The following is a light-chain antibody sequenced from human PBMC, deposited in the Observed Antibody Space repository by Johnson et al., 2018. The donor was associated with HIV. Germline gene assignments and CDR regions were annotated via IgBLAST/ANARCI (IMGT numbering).Light chain of an antibody. CDR3: GTWDSSLSAAGV. CDR2: DNN. J-gene: IGLJ1*01. V-gene: IGLV1-51*01. CDR1: SSNIGNNY. Sequence: QSVLTQPPSVSAATGQKVTISCSGSSSNIGNNYVYWYQQLPGTAPKLLIYDNNKRPSGIPDRFSGSKSGTSATLGITGLQTGDEADYYCGTWDSSLSAAGVFGTGTKVTVL.